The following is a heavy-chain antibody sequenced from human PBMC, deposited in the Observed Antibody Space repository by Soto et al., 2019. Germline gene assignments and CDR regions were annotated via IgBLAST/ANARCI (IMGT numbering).Heavy chain of an antibody. J-gene: IGHJ4*02. CDR2: INSDGGII. CDR3: ARDLGKYDRHYFDN. V-gene: IGHV3-74*01. Sequence: VQLVESVGGLVQPGGSLRLSCEASRFSLSTYWMYWVRQAPGKGRMWVSRINSDGGIINYADSVKGRFTISRDNAKNTLYLQMNSLRTDDTAVYYCARDLGKYDRHYFDNWGQGTLVTVSS. CDR1: RFSLSTYW. D-gene: IGHD3-9*01.